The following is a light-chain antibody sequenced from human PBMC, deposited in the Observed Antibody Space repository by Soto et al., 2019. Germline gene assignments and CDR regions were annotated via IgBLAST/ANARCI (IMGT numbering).Light chain of an antibody. J-gene: IGLJ3*02. CDR3: SSFADSNNLV. CDR2: EVN. V-gene: IGLV2-8*01. CDR1: SSDIGSNDY. Sequence: SVLTQPPSTSGSPGQSVTISCTGTSSDIGSNDYVSWYQQHPGKAPKLMIYEVNRRPSGVPDRFSGSKSGNTASLTVSGLQAEDEAVYHCSSFADSNNLVFGGGTKLTVL.